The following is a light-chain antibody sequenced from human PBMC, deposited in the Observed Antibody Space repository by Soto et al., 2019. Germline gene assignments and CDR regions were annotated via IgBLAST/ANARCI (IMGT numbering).Light chain of an antibody. Sequence: QSVLTQPPSVSAAPGQRVTISCSGGSSDIGNNYVSWYQQLPGTAPQLLIYDNYKRPSGIPDRFSGSKSGTSATLGITGLQTGDEADYYCGTWDSTVSALIFGGGTKLTVL. CDR2: DNY. V-gene: IGLV1-51*01. CDR1: SSDIGNNY. J-gene: IGLJ2*01. CDR3: GTWDSTVSALI.